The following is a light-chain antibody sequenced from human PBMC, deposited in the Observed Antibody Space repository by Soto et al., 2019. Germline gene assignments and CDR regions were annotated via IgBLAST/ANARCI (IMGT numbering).Light chain of an antibody. CDR3: QQSYSTPPT. J-gene: IGKJ1*01. CDR2: EAS. CDR1: QSIGRW. V-gene: IGKV1-5*03. Sequence: DIQMTQSPSTLSASVGDRVTITCRASQSIGRWLAWFQQKPGKAPNLLIYEASTLESGVPSRFSGSGYGTDLTLTISSMQTEDFESYYCQQSYSTPPTFGQGTKVDIK.